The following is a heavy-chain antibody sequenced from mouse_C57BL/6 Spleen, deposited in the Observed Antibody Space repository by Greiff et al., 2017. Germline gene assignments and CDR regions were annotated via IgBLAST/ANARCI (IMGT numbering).Heavy chain of an antibody. J-gene: IGHJ2*01. CDR3: TRPAYYRNYFDY. Sequence: EVQLQQSGTVLARPGASVKMSCKTSGYTFTSYWMHWVKQRPGQGLEWIGAIYPGNSDTSYNQKFKGKAKLTAVTSASTAYMELSSLTNEDSAVYYCTRPAYYRNYFDYWGQGTTLTVSS. D-gene: IGHD2-10*01. CDR2: IYPGNSDT. CDR1: GYTFTSYW. V-gene: IGHV1-5*01.